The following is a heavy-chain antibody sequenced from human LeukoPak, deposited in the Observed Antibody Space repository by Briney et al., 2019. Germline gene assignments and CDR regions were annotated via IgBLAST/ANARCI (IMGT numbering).Heavy chain of an antibody. CDR2: FYPEDGET. Sequence: SVNVSCKVSGYTLTELSMHWVRQAPGKGVEGMGGFYPEDGETIYGQKFQGRVTMTGHTSTDTAYMELNSLRSEDTAVYYCETGAFPYCSSTSCYPTGKDYWGQRTLVTVPS. D-gene: IGHD2-2*01. V-gene: IGHV1-24*01. J-gene: IGHJ4*02. CDR1: GYTLTELS. CDR3: ETGAFPYCSSTSCYPTGKDY.